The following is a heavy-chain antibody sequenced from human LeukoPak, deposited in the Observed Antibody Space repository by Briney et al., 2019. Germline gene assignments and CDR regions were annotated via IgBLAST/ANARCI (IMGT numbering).Heavy chain of an antibody. CDR2: ISYDGSNK. Sequence: GGSLRLSCAASGFTFSSYGMHWVRQAPGKGLEWVAVISYDGSNKYYADSVKGRFTISRDNSKNTLYLQMNSLRAEDTAVYYCARDKNVLLWFGESPSRYGMDVWGQGTTVTVSS. D-gene: IGHD3-10*01. CDR1: GFTFSSYG. V-gene: IGHV3-30*03. CDR3: ARDKNVLLWFGESPSRYGMDV. J-gene: IGHJ6*02.